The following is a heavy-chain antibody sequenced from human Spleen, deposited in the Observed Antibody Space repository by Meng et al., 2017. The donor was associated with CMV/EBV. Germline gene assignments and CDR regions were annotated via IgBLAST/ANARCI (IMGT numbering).Heavy chain of an antibody. CDR2: ISGTGGST. CDR1: FTFSSYA. D-gene: IGHD3-3*02. J-gene: IGHJ4*02. V-gene: IGHV3-23*01. CDR3: AKDGDRMFGMVVTDFDY. Sequence: FTFSSYAMSWVRQAPGKGLEWVSGISGTGGSTYYADSVKGRFTISRDNSKNTLYLQMDSLRAEDTAVYYCAKDGDRMFGMVVTDFDYWGQGTLVTVSS.